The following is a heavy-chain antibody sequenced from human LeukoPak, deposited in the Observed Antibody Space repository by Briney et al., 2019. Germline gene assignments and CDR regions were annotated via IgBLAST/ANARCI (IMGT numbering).Heavy chain of an antibody. CDR2: ISSSSSTI. CDR3: ARDRPTYYMDV. V-gene: IGHV3-48*01. J-gene: IGHJ6*03. CDR1: GFTFSSYS. Sequence: GSLRLSCAASGFTFSSYSMNWVRQAPGKGLEWVSYISSSSSTIYYADSVKGRFTISRDNAKNSLYLQMNSLRAEDTAVYYCARDRPTYYMDVWGKGTTVTVSS.